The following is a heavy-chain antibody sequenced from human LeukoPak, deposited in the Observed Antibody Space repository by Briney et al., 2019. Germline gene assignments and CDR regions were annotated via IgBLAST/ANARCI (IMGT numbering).Heavy chain of an antibody. CDR1: GLTFSNYW. J-gene: IGHJ4*02. D-gene: IGHD1-1*01. CDR3: ARDYWRSIDH. Sequence: GGSLRRSCVVSGLTFSNYWMIGVSQAPGKWLESVAIVNEDRSAKYYLDSVEGRFTISRDNARNTLYLEMNSLRAEDTAVYYCARDYWRSIDHWGQGTLVTVSS. V-gene: IGHV3-7*01. CDR2: VNEDRSAK.